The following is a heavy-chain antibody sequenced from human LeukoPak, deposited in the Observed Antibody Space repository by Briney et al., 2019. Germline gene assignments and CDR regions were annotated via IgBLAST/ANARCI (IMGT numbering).Heavy chain of an antibody. D-gene: IGHD5-18*01. CDR1: GFTFSSYA. CDR2: ISNTGSTV. J-gene: IGHJ4*02. V-gene: IGHV3-48*04. Sequence: GGSLRLSCAASGFTFSSYAMSWVRQAPGKGLEWISYISNTGSTVYYADSVKGRFTISRDNAKNSLYLQMNSLRAEDTAVYYCARSAHLRGYSYGYGDYWGQGTLVAVSS. CDR3: ARSAHLRGYSYGYGDY.